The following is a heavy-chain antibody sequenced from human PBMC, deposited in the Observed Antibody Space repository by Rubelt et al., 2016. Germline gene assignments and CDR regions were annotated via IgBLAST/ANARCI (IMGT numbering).Heavy chain of an antibody. D-gene: IGHD3-3*01. J-gene: IGHJ4*02. Sequence: QVQLQESGPGLVKPSETLSLTCTVSGGSISSYYWSWIRQPPGKGLEWIGYIYYSGSTNYNPSLKSRVTISVATSKNQFSLKLSSVTAADTAVYYCAGGITIFGVASGYFDYWGQGTLVTVPS. CDR2: IYYSGST. CDR1: GGSISSYY. V-gene: IGHV4-59*01. CDR3: AGGITIFGVASGYFDY.